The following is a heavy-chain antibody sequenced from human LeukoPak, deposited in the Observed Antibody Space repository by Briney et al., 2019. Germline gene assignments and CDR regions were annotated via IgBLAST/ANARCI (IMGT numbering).Heavy chain of an antibody. V-gene: IGHV5-51*01. J-gene: IGHJ3*02. D-gene: IGHD2-2*01. CDR3: ARHVSSSRVAFDI. Sequence: GESLKISCEVYGYSFTTYWLGWVRQMPGKGLEWVGTFNPGDSDIRYSPSFQGQVTISADKSISTAYLQWSSLKASDTAMYYCARHVSSSRVAFDIWGQGTMVTVSS. CDR2: FNPGDSDI. CDR1: GYSFTTYW.